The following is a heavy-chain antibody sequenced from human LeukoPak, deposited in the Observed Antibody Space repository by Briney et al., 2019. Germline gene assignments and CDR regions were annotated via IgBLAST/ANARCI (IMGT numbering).Heavy chain of an antibody. V-gene: IGHV1-69*04. CDR3: AITGEMATIGYYFDY. CDR2: IIPILGIA. CDR1: GGTFSSYA. Sequence: SVKVSCKASGGTFSSYAISWVRQAPGQGLEWMGRIIPILGIANYAQKFQGRVTITADKSTSTAYMELSSLRSEDTAVYYCAITGEMATIGYYFDYWGQGTLVTVSS. D-gene: IGHD5-24*01. J-gene: IGHJ4*02.